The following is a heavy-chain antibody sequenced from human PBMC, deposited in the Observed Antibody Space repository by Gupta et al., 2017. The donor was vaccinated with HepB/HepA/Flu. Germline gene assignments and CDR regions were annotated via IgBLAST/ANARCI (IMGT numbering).Heavy chain of an antibody. J-gene: IGHJ4*02. V-gene: IGHV3-23*01. Sequence: EVQLLESGGGLVQPGGSLRLSCSASGFTFSSSPLSWVRPAPGKGLEWVSAISGSGDITYYADSAKGRFTISRDNSKSTLYLQLNSLRAEDTAVYYCAKDPLYSSSPAALFDYWGQGTLVTVSS. CDR3: AKDPLYSSSPAALFDY. CDR1: GFTFSSSP. CDR2: ISGSGDIT. D-gene: IGHD6-19*01.